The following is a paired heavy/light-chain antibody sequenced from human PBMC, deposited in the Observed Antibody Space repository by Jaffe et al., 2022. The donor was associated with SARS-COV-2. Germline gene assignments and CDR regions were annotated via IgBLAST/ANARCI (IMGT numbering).Light chain of an antibody. J-gene: IGKJ1*01. CDR3: QQRSNWPRT. V-gene: IGKV3-11*01. CDR1: QSISSH. CDR2: DAS. Sequence: EIVLTQSPATLSLSPGEGATLSCRASQSISSHLAWYQQKPGQAPRLLIYDASNRATGIPVRFSGSGSGTDFTLTISSLEPEDFAAYYCQQRSNWPRTFGQGTKVEIK.
Heavy chain of an antibody. CDR3: AHSDQEAAAYNWFDP. V-gene: IGHV2-5*02. CDR2: IFWDDDK. Sequence: QITLKESGPALVKPTQTLTLTCTFSGFSLRTNGVSVAWIRQPPGKALEWLAVIFWDDDKRYSPSLKSRLTITKDTSKNQVVLTMTNMDPVDTATYYCAHSDQEAAAYNWFDPWGQGTLVTVSS. J-gene: IGHJ5*02. D-gene: IGHD6-13*01. CDR1: GFSLRTNGVS.